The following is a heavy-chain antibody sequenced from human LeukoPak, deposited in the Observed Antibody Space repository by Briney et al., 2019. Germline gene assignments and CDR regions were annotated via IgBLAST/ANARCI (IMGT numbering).Heavy chain of an antibody. CDR1: GYTFTSYY. V-gene: IGHV1-46*01. J-gene: IGHJ4*02. Sequence: ASVKVSCKASGYTFTSYYMHWVRQAPGQGLEWMGIINPSGCSTSYAQKFQGRVTMTRDTSTSTVYMELSSLRSEDTAVYYCARDEGRSGVYDCVWGSYRPQYYFDYWGQGTLVTVSS. CDR3: ARDEGRSGVYDCVWGSYRPQYYFDY. CDR2: INPSGCST. D-gene: IGHD3-16*02.